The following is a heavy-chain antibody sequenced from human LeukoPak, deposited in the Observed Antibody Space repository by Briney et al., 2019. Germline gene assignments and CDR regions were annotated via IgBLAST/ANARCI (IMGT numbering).Heavy chain of an antibody. V-gene: IGHV4-34*01. CDR2: INLSGSI. J-gene: IGHJ5*02. D-gene: IGHD6-13*01. Sequence: WENLSPTGAVYGGSFSGYYWGWIRRPPGKGREWMGEINLSGSINYNPCLKSRGTISVDTSKNQFSLKLSSVTAADTAVYYCARSGRGRSSSCWFDPWGQGTLVTVSS. CDR1: GGSFSGYY. CDR3: ARSGRGRSSSCWFDP.